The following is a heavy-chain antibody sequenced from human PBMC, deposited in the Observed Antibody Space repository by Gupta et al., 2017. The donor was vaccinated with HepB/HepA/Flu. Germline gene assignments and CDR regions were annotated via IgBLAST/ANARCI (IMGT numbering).Heavy chain of an antibody. D-gene: IGHD3-16*01. CDR2: IRHDGFEN. V-gene: IGHV3-7*01. CDR3: ATDYQWGSPGGLGY. Sequence: EVQLVESGGGLVQPGGSLRLSCVASGFAFSRFWMTWVRQAPGKGLEWVANIRHDGFENYFVDSVRGRFTISRDNAKNSVYLQMNGLRDEDTAVYYCATDYQWGSPGGLGYWGQGTLVTVSS. CDR1: GFAFSRFW. J-gene: IGHJ4*02.